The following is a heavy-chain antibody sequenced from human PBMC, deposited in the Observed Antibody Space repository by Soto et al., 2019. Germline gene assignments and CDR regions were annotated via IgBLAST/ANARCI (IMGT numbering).Heavy chain of an antibody. CDR3: ARESHDILTGPPWVWYFDL. J-gene: IGHJ2*01. CDR1: GGSFSGYY. D-gene: IGHD3-9*01. CDR2: INDSGSI. V-gene: IGHV4-34*01. Sequence: QVQLQQWGAGPLRPLETLSLTCGVSGGSFSGYYWAWIRQSPGKGLEWIGEINDSGSINYNPSLKSRVSISVDTSKNQCSLNLRSVTAAGTAVYYCARESHDILTGPPWVWYFDLWGRGTLVTVSS.